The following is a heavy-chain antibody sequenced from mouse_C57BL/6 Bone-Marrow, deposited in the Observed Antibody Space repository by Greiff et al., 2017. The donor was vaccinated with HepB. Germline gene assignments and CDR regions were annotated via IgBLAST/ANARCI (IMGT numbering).Heavy chain of an antibody. V-gene: IGHV7-3*01. CDR1: GFTFTDYY. Sequence: EVQRVESGGGLVQPGGSLSLSCAASGFTFTDYYMSWVRQPPGKALEWLGFIRNKANGYTTEYSASVKGRFTISRDNSQSILYLQMNALRAEDSATYYCARVCGGGDYFDYWGQGTTLTVSS. CDR2: IRNKANGYTT. J-gene: IGHJ2*01. CDR3: ARVCGGGDYFDY.